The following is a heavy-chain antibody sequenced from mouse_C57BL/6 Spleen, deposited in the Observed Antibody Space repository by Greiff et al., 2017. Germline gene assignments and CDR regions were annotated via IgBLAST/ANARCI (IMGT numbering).Heavy chain of an antibody. J-gene: IGHJ3*01. V-gene: IGHV1-52*01. CDR2: IDPSDSET. D-gene: IGHD1-1*01. CDR3: ARSGEYYGSRTLFAY. CDR1: GYTFTSYW. Sequence: QVQLQQPGAELVRPGSSVKLSCKASGYTFTSYWMHWVKQRPIQGLEWIGNIDPSDSETHYNQKFKDKATLTVDKSSSTAYMQLSSLTSEDSAVYYCARSGEYYGSRTLFAYWGQGTLVTVSA.